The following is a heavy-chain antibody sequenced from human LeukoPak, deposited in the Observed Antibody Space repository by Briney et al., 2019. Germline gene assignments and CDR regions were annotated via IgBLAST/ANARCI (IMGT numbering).Heavy chain of an antibody. CDR3: VTLTYYYDSRGYSSGY. D-gene: IGHD3-22*01. CDR2: ISSGGGTV. V-gene: IGHV3-48*03. Sequence: PGGSLRLSCAASGFTFCNYEMNWVRQAPGQRLEWVSYISSGGGTVDYADSVKGRFTISRDNTKNSLYLQMDSLRAEDTALYYCVTLTYYYDSRGYSSGYWGQGTLVTVSS. CDR1: GFTFCNYE. J-gene: IGHJ4*02.